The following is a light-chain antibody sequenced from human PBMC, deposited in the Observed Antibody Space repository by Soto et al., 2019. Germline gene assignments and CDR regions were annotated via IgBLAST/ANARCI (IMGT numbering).Light chain of an antibody. CDR2: SNN. V-gene: IGLV1-44*01. J-gene: IGLJ2*01. CDR1: SSNIGSHT. CDR3: AAWDDSLNGVI. Sequence: QSVLTQPPSASGTPGQRITISCSGSSSNIGSHTVNWHQQVPGTAPKLLIYSNNEWPSGVPDRFSGSKSGTSASLAISGLQSGDEADYYCAAWDDSLNGVIFGGGTKLTVL.